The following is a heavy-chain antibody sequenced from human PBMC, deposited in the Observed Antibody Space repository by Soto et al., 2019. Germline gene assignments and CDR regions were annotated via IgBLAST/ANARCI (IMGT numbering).Heavy chain of an antibody. CDR1: GGTSSSYA. J-gene: IGHJ3*02. D-gene: IGHD5-18*01. CDR3: ARAQSDGYSLDAFDI. Sequence: GASVKVSCKASGGTSSSYAISWVRQAPGQGLEWMGGIIPIFGTANYAQKFQGRVTITADESTSTAYMELSSLRSEDTAVYYCARAQSDGYSLDAFDIWGQGTMVTVS. V-gene: IGHV1-69*13. CDR2: IIPIFGTA.